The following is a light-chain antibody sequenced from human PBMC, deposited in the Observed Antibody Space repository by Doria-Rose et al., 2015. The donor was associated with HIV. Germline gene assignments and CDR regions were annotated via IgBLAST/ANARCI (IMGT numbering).Light chain of an antibody. V-gene: IGKV4-1*01. CDR1: QSLLYTSKNY. CDR3: QQYYDTPS. J-gene: IGKJ3*01. CDR2: WAS. Sequence: DIQVTQSPESLGMSLGERATLNCKSNQSLLYTSKNYLAWYQQKPGQPPKLLIYWASTRQSAVPARFSGSGSGTDYTLTISSLEDEDVAVYYCQQYYDTPSFGPGTTVDIK.